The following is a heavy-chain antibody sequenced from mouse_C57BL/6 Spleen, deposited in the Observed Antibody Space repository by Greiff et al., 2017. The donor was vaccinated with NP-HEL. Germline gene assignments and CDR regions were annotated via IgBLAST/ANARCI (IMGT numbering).Heavy chain of an antibody. J-gene: IGHJ3*01. CDR1: GFTFSSYA. V-gene: IGHV5-4*01. D-gene: IGHD1-1*01. Sequence: EVQRVESGGGLVKPGGSLKLSCAASGFTFSSYAMSWVRQTPEKRLEWVATISDGGSYTYYPDNVKGRFTISRDNAKNNLYLQMSHLKSEDTAMYYCARGYSSSWFAYWGQGTLVTVSA. CDR3: ARGYSSSWFAY. CDR2: ISDGGSYT.